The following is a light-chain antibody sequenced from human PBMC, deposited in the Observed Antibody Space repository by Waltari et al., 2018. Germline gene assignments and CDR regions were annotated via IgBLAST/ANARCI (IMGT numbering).Light chain of an antibody. CDR1: QRVSSY. Sequence: ESVLTQSPATLSLSPGERATISCRASQRVSSYLAWYQQKPGQAPRLLIYDASNRATGIPARFSGSGSGTDFTLTISSLEPEDFAVYYCQQRSNWPPMYTFGQGTKLEIK. CDR3: QQRSNWPPMYT. CDR2: DAS. J-gene: IGKJ2*01. V-gene: IGKV3-11*01.